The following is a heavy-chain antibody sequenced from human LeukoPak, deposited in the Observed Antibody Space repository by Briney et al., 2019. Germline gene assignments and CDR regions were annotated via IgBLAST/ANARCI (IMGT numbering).Heavy chain of an antibody. CDR3: ARWPGPRWFGDYYFDY. CDR1: GYTFTSYG. CDR2: ISAYNGNT. V-gene: IGHV1-18*01. Sequence: ASLKVSCKAPGYTFTSYGISWVRQAPGQGLEWMGWISAYNGNTNYAQKLQGRVTMTTDTSTSTAYMELRSLRSDDTAVYYCARWPGPRWFGDYYFDYWGQGTLVTVSS. D-gene: IGHD3-10*01. J-gene: IGHJ4*02.